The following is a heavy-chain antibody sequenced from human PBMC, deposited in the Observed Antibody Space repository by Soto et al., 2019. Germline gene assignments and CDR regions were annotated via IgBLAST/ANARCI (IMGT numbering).Heavy chain of an antibody. J-gene: IGHJ2*01. D-gene: IGHD2-8*02. CDR1: GGSINSYY. V-gene: IGHV4-59*08. Sequence: QVQLQESGPGLVKPSETLSLTCSVSGGSINSYYWSWLRQSPGRGLDWIGYIHYTGSTNYSPSLKSRVIISIDTSKSQFSLKLNSVTAANTDIYYCSRLHCYGSICYPYYFDLWGRGTLVTVSS. CDR2: IHYTGST. CDR3: SRLHCYGSICYPYYFDL.